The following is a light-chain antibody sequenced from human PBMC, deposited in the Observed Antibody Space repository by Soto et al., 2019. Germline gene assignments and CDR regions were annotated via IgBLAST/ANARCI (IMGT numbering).Light chain of an antibody. CDR1: SSDVCGYDY. J-gene: IGLJ1*01. V-gene: IGLV2-14*01. CDR3: TSPTAGXIYV. CDR2: KVS. Sequence: QSALSQPASVSGSPVQSITISCTGTSSDVCGYDYFSWYQQYRGIVPKLLIYKVSNRPSGVSNRFAGSKSGNTASLTISGLQAEDEADYLCTSPTAGXIYVVGTGTKVXV.